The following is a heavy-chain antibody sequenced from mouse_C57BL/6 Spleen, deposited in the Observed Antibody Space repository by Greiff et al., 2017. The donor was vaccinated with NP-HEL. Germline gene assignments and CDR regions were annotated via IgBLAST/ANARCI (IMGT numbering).Heavy chain of an antibody. V-gene: IGHV1-15*01. J-gene: IGHJ3*01. Sequence: VKVVESGAELVRPGASVTLSCKASGYTFTDYEMHWVKQTPVHGLEWIGAIDPETGGTAYNQKFKGKAILTADKSSSTAYMELRSLTSEDSAVYYCTTTYDYDGPGFAYWGQGTLVTVSA. CDR1: GYTFTDYE. CDR2: IDPETGGT. D-gene: IGHD2-4*01. CDR3: TTTYDYDGPGFAY.